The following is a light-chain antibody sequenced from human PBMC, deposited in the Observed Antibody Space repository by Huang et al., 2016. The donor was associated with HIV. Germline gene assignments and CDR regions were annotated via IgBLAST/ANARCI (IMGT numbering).Light chain of an antibody. CDR2: KVS. Sequence: DVVLTQSPLSLPVTLGQPASISCKSSHSLLHSDGNTYLNLFLQRPGPSPSRLIYKVSNRDFGVPARFSGSGSGADFTLTISRVEADDIGVYYCMQGTHWPQTFGQGTKVEVK. V-gene: IGKV2-30*02. CDR1: HSLLHSDGNTY. J-gene: IGKJ1*01. CDR3: MQGTHWPQT.